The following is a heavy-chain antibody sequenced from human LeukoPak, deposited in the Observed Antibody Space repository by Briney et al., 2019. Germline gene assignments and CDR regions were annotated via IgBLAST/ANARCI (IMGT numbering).Heavy chain of an antibody. CDR2: ISSSGGYI. V-gene: IGHV3-21*01. D-gene: IGHD4-17*01. CDR3: ARLRDTVTSASDY. Sequence: GGSLRLSRAASGFSIKTYSMTWVRQAPGKGLEWVSTISSSGGYIYYADSVKGRFTISRDTAKNSLYLQMNSLRVEDTAVYNCARLRDTVTSASDYWGQGTLVTVSS. CDR1: GFSIKTYS. J-gene: IGHJ4*02.